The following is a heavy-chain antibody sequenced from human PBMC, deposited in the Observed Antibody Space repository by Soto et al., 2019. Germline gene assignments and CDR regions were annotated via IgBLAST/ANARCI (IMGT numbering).Heavy chain of an antibody. V-gene: IGHV4-4*02. CDR1: GGSISTSNW. CDR2: VYRTGST. CDR3: ARARASIAAAGLFDC. J-gene: IGHJ4*02. D-gene: IGHD6-13*01. Sequence: QVQLQESGPGLVKPSGTLSLTCAVSGGSISTSNWWSWVRQPPGKGLEWIGEVYRTGSTNYNPSLASRVIVPVAKSTTPSTQTLTSVPAAYTAVYYCARARASIAAAGLFDCWGQGTLVTVCS.